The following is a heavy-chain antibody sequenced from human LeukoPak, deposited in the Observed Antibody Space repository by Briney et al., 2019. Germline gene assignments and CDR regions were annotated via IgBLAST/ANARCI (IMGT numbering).Heavy chain of an antibody. V-gene: IGHV4-61*08. D-gene: IGHD3/OR15-3a*01. Sequence: PSQTLSLTCAVSGGSISSGGYYWSWVRQPPGQGLEWIGYVYYSGNTNYNPSLKSRVIISVDTSKDQFSLKMTSVTAADTAVYYCARAWTRGNGFDIWGQGTMVTVSS. J-gene: IGHJ3*02. CDR3: ARAWTRGNGFDI. CDR1: GGSISSGGYY. CDR2: VYYSGNT.